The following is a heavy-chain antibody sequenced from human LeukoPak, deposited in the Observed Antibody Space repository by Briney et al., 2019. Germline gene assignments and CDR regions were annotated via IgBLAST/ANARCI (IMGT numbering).Heavy chain of an antibody. CDR3: AKHMRATNTYSFFGLDV. V-gene: IGHV3-9*01. D-gene: IGHD1-26*01. Sequence: GRSLRLSFSATGFTFKDYGMHWVRQPPGKGLKWGSSINWNGVGTDYADSVKGRFTISRDNAKNFLYLQLSSLRPEDTALYYCAKHMRATNTYSFFGLDVWGQGTTVTVSS. CDR2: INWNGVGT. J-gene: IGHJ6*02. CDR1: GFTFKDYG.